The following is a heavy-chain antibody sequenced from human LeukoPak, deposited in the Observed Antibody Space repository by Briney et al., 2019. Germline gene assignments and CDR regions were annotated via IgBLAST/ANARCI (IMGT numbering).Heavy chain of an antibody. CDR2: IYSSGIT. Sequence: PSETLSLTCTVSGGSIGSDYWNWIRQSPGKGLEWIGSIYSSGITYCNPSLKSRVTIFADTSKNQVSLQLSSVTAADTAVYYCAGRPAGYWGQGTLVTVSS. CDR3: AGRPAGY. J-gene: IGHJ4*02. V-gene: IGHV4-59*05. CDR1: GGSIGSDY.